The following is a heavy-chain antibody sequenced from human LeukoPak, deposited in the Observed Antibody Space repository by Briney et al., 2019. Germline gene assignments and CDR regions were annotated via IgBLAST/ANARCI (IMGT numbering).Heavy chain of an antibody. CDR3: ARGDWDDAFDI. V-gene: IGHV4-59*12. CDR2: IFYSGST. D-gene: IGHD3-9*01. Sequence: SETLSLTCTVSDGSISSYYWNWIRQPPGKGLEWIGYIFYSGSTNYSPSLKSRVTISVDTSKNQFSLKLSSVTAADTAVYYCARGDWDDAFDIWGQGTMVTVSS. J-gene: IGHJ3*02. CDR1: DGSISSYY.